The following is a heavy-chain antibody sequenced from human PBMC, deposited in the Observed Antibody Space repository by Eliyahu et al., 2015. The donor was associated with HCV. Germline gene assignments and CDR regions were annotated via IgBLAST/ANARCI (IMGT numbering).Heavy chain of an antibody. CDR3: ARDKLQHLAMYWFDP. V-gene: IGHV1-2*02. Sequence: QVQLVQSGAEVKKPGASVXVSCKASGYSFSAHYLHWVRQAPGQGLEWMGWIDPKSGAANYAEEFQGRVTMTGDTSITTAYMELATLTSDDTAVYYCARDKLQHLAMYWFDPWGQGTLVTVSS. CDR1: GYSFSAHY. D-gene: IGHD2-21*01. CDR2: IDPKSGAA. J-gene: IGHJ5*02.